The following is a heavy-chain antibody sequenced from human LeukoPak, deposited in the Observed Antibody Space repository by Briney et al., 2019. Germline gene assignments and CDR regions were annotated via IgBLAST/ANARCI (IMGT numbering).Heavy chain of an antibody. CDR1: GFTFGDYA. J-gene: IGHJ6*03. V-gene: IGHV3-49*03. Sequence: GGSLRLSCTASGFTFGDYAMSWFRQAPGKGLEWVGFIRSKAYGGTTEYAASVKGRFTISRDDSKSIAYLQMNSLKTEDTAVYYCTRQTYDGGSCYGRSECYYMDVWGKGTTVTVSS. D-gene: IGHD2-15*01. CDR3: TRQTYDGGSCYGRSECYYMDV. CDR2: IRSKAYGGTT.